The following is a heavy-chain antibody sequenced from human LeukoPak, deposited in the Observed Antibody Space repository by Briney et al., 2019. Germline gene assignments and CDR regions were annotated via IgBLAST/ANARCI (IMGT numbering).Heavy chain of an antibody. CDR2: IKSDGSST. Sequence: PGGSLRLSCAASGFIFSDYWMHWVRQGPGKGLVWVSRIKSDGSSTSYADSVKGRFTISRDNAKNTVYVHMNSLRDEGTAAYYCARGGRYAYFLDYWGQGTLVTVSS. CDR3: ARGGRYAYFLDY. D-gene: IGHD3-16*01. J-gene: IGHJ4*02. CDR1: GFIFSDYW. V-gene: IGHV3-74*01.